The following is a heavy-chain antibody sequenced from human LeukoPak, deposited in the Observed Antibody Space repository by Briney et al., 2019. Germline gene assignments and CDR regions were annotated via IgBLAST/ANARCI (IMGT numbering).Heavy chain of an antibody. J-gene: IGHJ4*02. CDR2: ISAYNGNT. Sequence: GASVKVSYKASGYTFTSYGISWVRRAPGQGLEWMGWISAYNGNTNYAQKLQGRVTMTTDTSTSTAYMELRSLRSDDTAVYYCARFRDCSSTSCYAGFRLYFDYWGQGTLVTVSS. V-gene: IGHV1-18*01. CDR1: GYTFTSYG. CDR3: ARFRDCSSTSCYAGFRLYFDY. D-gene: IGHD2-2*01.